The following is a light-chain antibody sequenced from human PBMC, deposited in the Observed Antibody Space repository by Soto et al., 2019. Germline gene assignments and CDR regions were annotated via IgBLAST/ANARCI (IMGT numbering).Light chain of an antibody. J-gene: IGKJ4*01. CDR1: QSVSSSY. V-gene: IGKV3-20*01. CDR2: GAS. Sequence: EIVLTQSPGTLFLSPGERATLSCRASQSVSSSYLAWYQQKPGQAPRLLIYGASSRATGIPDRFSGRGSGTDFTLTISRLEPEDFAVYYCQQYGSSPPPTFGGGTKVEIK. CDR3: QQYGSSPPPT.